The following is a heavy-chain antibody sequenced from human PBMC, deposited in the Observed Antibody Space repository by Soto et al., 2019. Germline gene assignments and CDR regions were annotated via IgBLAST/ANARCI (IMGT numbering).Heavy chain of an antibody. J-gene: IGHJ6*02. CDR1: GYTFTSFA. V-gene: IGHV1-3*01. D-gene: IGHD3-10*01. Sequence: ASVEVSCKGSGYTFTSFAMHLLRQAHGLKLEWMGWINAGNGNTKYSQKFQGRVTITRDTSASTAYMELSSLRSEDTAVYYCASTAGSGSYYYYYGMDVWGQGTTVTVSS. CDR3: ASTAGSGSYYYYYGMDV. CDR2: INAGNGNT.